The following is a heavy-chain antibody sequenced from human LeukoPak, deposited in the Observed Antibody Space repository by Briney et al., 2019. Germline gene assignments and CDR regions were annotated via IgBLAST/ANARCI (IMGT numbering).Heavy chain of an antibody. D-gene: IGHD3-16*02. V-gene: IGHV3-23*01. CDR3: AKQPNDYVWGSYRRDAFDI. CDR1: GFTFSSYA. J-gene: IGHJ3*02. CDR2: ISGSGGST. Sequence: GGSLRLSCAASGFTFSSYAMSWVRQAPGKGLEWVSAISGSGGSTYYADSVKGRFTISRDNSKNTLYLQMNSLRAEDTAVYYCAKQPNDYVWGSYRRDAFDIWGQGTMVTVSS.